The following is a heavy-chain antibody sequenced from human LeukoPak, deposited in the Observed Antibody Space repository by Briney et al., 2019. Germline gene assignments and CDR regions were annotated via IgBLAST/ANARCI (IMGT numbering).Heavy chain of an antibody. J-gene: IGHJ6*03. CDR1: GYTFTSYD. D-gene: IGHD1-1*01. Sequence: GASVKVSCTASGYTFTSYDINWVRQATGQGLEWMGWMNPNSGNTGYAQKFQGRVTMTRNTSISTAYMELSSLKSEDTAVYYCARGTTAGHYYYYYYMDVWGKGTTVTMSS. CDR2: MNPNSGNT. V-gene: IGHV1-8*02. CDR3: ARGTTAGHYYYYYYMDV.